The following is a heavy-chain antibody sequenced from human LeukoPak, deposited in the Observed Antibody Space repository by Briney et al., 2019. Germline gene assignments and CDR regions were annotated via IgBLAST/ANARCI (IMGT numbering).Heavy chain of an antibody. Sequence: GGSLRLSCTVSGFTFRQYWMSWVRQAPGKGLEWVATIKQDGSEIYYVDSVKGRFTISRDNAQNSLYLQMNSLRDEDTAVCFCASMWEGGYWGQGTLVIVSS. CDR1: GFTFRQYW. D-gene: IGHD1-26*01. J-gene: IGHJ4*02. CDR2: IKQDGSEI. CDR3: ASMWEGGY. V-gene: IGHV3-7*01.